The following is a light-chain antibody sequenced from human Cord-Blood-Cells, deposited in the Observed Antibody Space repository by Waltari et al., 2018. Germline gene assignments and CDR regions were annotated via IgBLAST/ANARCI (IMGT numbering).Light chain of an antibody. CDR1: SSDVGSYNL. V-gene: IGLV2-23*01. CDR3: CSYAGSSTYV. CDR2: EGS. J-gene: IGLJ1*01. Sequence: QSALTQPASVSGSPVQSITISCTATSSDVGSYNLVSWYQQHPGKAPKIMIYEGSKRPSGVYNRFSGSKSGNTASLTISGLQAEDEADYYCCSYAGSSTYVFGTGTKVTVL.